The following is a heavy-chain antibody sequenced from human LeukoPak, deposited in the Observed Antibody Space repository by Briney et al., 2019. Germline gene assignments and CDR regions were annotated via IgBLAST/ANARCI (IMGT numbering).Heavy chain of an antibody. CDR3: ASATDIVVVPAASFDY. V-gene: IGHV3-74*01. J-gene: IGHJ4*02. CDR2: INTDGSST. D-gene: IGHD2-2*01. CDR1: GFTFSSYW. Sequence: GGSLRLSCAASGFTFSSYWMHWVRQAPGKGLVWVSRINTDGSSTSYADSVKGRFTISRDNAKNTLYLQMNSLRAEDTAVYYCASATDIVVVPAASFDYWGQGTLVTVSS.